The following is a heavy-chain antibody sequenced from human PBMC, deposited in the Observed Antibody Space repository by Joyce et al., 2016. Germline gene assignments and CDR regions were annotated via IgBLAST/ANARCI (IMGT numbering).Heavy chain of an antibody. V-gene: IGHV4-34*01. Sequence: QVQLQQWGAGLLKPSETLSLTCAVFGGSFSGYYWIWIRQPPGKGLEWIGEINHSGSTNDNPALKRRVTRSIETSKNQFSLKLSSVTAADTAMYYCARGSLSGYYRSHADYWGQGTLLTVSS. J-gene: IGHJ4*02. CDR2: INHSGST. CDR1: GGSFSGYY. D-gene: IGHD3-22*01. CDR3: ARGSLSGYYRSHADY.